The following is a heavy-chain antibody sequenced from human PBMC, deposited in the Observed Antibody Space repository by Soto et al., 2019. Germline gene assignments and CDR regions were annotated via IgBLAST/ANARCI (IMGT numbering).Heavy chain of an antibody. D-gene: IGHD5-12*01. V-gene: IGHV3-9*01. CDR3: AKGLVATILSCFDY. Sequence: EVQLVESGGGLVQPGRSLRLSCAASGFTFDDYAMHWVRQAPGKGLEWVSGISWNSGSIGYADSVKGRFTISRDNAKNSLYLQMNSLRAEDTALYYCAKGLVATILSCFDYWGQGTLVTVSS. J-gene: IGHJ4*02. CDR1: GFTFDDYA. CDR2: ISWNSGSI.